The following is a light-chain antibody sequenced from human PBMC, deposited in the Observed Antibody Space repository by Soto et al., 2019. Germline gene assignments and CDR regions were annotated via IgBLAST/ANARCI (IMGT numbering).Light chain of an antibody. V-gene: IGKV3-20*01. J-gene: IGKJ1*01. CDR1: QSVDSSF. CDR3: QQYVSSVT. Sequence: EIVLTQSPGSLSLSPGERATLSCRASQSVDSSFFAWYQKKPGQAPRLLIYGASKRATGIPDRFSGSGSGTDFTLTISRLEPEDFAVYYCQQYVSSVTFGQGTKEEIK. CDR2: GAS.